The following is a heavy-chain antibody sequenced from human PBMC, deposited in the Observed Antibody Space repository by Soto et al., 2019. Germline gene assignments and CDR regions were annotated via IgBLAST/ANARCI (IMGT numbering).Heavy chain of an antibody. CDR1: GYTFTSYG. D-gene: IGHD5-18*01. CDR2: ISAYNGNT. Sequence: RASVKVSCKASGYTFTSYGISWVRQAPGQGLEWMGWISAYNGNTNYAQKLQGRVTMTTDTSTSTAYMELRSLRSDDTAVYYCARDQGDVDTAMVHTPDYWGQGTLVTVSS. J-gene: IGHJ4*02. CDR3: ARDQGDVDTAMVHTPDY. V-gene: IGHV1-18*04.